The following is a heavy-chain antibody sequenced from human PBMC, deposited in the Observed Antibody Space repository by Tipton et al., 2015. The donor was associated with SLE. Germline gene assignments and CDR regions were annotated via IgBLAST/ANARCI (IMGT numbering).Heavy chain of an antibody. CDR3: ARGGGWELWYLDY. D-gene: IGHD1-26*01. Sequence: LRLSCAVYGGSFSGCYWSWIRQPPGKGLEWIGEINHSGSTNYNPSLKSRVTISVDTSKNQFSLKLSSVTAADTAVYYCARGGGWELWYLDYWGQGTLVTVSS. V-gene: IGHV4-34*01. CDR2: INHSGST. CDR1: GGSFSGCY. J-gene: IGHJ4*02.